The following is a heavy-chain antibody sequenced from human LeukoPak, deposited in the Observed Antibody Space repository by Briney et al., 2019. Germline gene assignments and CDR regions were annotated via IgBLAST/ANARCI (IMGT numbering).Heavy chain of an antibody. J-gene: IGHJ6*03. D-gene: IGHD5-24*01. CDR3: ARRRDGYKYYYYYYMDV. CDR1: GGSISSGDYY. Sequence: PSETLSLTCTVSGGSISSGDYYWSWIRQPPGKGLERIGYIYYSGSTYYNPPLKSRVTISVDTSKNQFSLKLSSVTAADTAVYYCARRRDGYKYYYYYYMDVWGKGTTVTVSS. V-gene: IGHV4-30-4*08. CDR2: IYYSGST.